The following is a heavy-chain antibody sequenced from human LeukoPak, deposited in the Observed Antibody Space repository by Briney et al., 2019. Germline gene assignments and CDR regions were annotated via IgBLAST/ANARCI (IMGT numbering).Heavy chain of an antibody. J-gene: IGHJ3*02. CDR1: GFTFSSYA. D-gene: IGHD3-22*01. CDR3: ARGTVVYYDSSLSGFAFDI. Sequence: PGRSLRLSCAASGFTFSSYAMHWVRQAPGKGLEWVAVISYDGSNKYYADSVKGRFTISRDNSKNTLYLQMNSLRAEDTAVYYCARGTVVYYDSSLSGFAFDIWGQGTMVTVSS. CDR2: ISYDGSNK. V-gene: IGHV3-30*04.